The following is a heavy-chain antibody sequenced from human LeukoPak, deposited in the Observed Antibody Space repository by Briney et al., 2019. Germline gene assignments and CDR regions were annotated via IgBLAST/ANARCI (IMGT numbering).Heavy chain of an antibody. D-gene: IGHD3-22*01. V-gene: IGHV3-21*01. CDR2: ISSNSDYI. J-gene: IGHJ5*02. CDR3: ANGGTYSSGP. CDR1: GFTFSSYH. Sequence: GRSLRLSCAASGFTFSSYHINWVRQAPGKGLEWVSSISSNSDYIYYADSVKGRFTISRDNAKNSLFLQINSLRAEDTAVYYCANGGTYSSGPWGQGTRVTVSS.